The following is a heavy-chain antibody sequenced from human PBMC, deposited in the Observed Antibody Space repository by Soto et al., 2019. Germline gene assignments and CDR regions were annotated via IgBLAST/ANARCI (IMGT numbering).Heavy chain of an antibody. D-gene: IGHD6-19*01. Sequence: QVQLVESGGGVVQPGRSLRLSCAASGFTFSSYAMHWVRQAPGKGLEWVAVISYDGSNKYYADSVKGRFTISRDNSKNTLYLQLNSLRAEDTAVYYCATGIAVAGVTFYYGMDFWGQGTTVTVSS. CDR3: ATGIAVAGVTFYYGMDF. V-gene: IGHV3-30-3*01. CDR2: ISYDGSNK. J-gene: IGHJ6*02. CDR1: GFTFSSYA.